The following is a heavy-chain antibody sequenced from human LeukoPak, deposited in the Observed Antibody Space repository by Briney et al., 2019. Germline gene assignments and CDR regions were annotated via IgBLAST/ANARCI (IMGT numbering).Heavy chain of an antibody. CDR2: MNPNSGST. V-gene: IGHV1-8*01. CDR3: ARGYSVPRIVVVMRYPFDP. Sequence: ASAKVSCKASGYTFTSYDINWVRQATGQGLEWMGWMNPNSGSTGYAQKFQGRVTMTRNTSISTAYMELSSLRSEDTAVYYCARGYSVPRIVVVMRYPFDPWGQGTLVTVSS. CDR1: GYTFTSYD. D-gene: IGHD3-22*01. J-gene: IGHJ5*02.